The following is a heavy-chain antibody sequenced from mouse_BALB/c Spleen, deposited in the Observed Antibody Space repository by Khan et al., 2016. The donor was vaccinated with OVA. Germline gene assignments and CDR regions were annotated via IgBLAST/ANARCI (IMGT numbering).Heavy chain of an antibody. V-gene: IGHV1-20*01. J-gene: IGHJ2*01. CDR2: INPCFGET. CDR1: GYTFTGYC. Sequence: EVQLQESGPELVKPGASVKISCQASGYTFTGYCMHWVIQSLGKGLEWIGRINPCFGETFYSQKFEDKATLTVDESSSTAYMELRSLTSEDSAVYYCAKIYGSDFDYWGQGTTLTVSS. CDR3: AKIYGSDFDY. D-gene: IGHD1-1*01.